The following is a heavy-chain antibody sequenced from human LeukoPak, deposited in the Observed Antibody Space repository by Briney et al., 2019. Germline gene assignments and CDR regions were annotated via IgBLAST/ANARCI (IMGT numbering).Heavy chain of an antibody. V-gene: IGHV1-69*13. CDR1: GGTFSSYA. D-gene: IGHD1/OR15-1a*01. CDR2: IIPIFGTA. CDR3: ARGLITGTPTYYYYYGMDV. Sequence: ASVTVSCTASGGTFSSYAISWVRQAPGQGLEWMGGIIPIFGTANYAQKFQGRVTITADESTSTAYMELSSLRSEDTAVYYCARGLITGTPTYYYYYGMDVWGQGTTVTVSS. J-gene: IGHJ6*02.